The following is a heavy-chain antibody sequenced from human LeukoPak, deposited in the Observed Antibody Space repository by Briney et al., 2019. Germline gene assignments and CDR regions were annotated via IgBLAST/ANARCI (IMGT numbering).Heavy chain of an antibody. CDR1: GFTSSSYA. J-gene: IGHJ3*02. CDR3: ALFLLWFGELLRVDAFDI. CDR2: ISGSGGST. V-gene: IGHV3-23*01. D-gene: IGHD3-10*01. Sequence: GRSLRLSCAASGFTSSSYAMSWVRQAPGKGLEWVSAISGSGGSTYYADSVKGRFTISRDNSKNTLYLQMNSLRAEDTAVYYCALFLLWFGELLRVDAFDIWGQGTMVTVSS.